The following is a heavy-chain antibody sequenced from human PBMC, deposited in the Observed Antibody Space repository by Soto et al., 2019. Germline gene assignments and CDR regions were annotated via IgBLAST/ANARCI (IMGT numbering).Heavy chain of an antibody. J-gene: IGHJ4*02. CDR3: AKGGVGATRFFDY. CDR1: GFTFSSYA. CDR2: ISGSGGST. D-gene: IGHD1-26*01. Sequence: EVQLLESGGGLVQPGGSLRLSCAASGFTFSSYAMSWVRQAPGKGLEWVSAISGSGGSTYYADSVKGRFTISRDNSKNTLYPQMNSLRAEDTAVYYCAKGGVGATRFFDYWGQGTLVTVSS. V-gene: IGHV3-23*01.